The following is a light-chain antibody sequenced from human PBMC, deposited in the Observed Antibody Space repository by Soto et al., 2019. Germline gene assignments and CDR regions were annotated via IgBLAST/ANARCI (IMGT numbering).Light chain of an antibody. CDR2: GAS. CDR3: QQYGGSPST. J-gene: IGKJ1*01. CDR1: QTVTSNY. V-gene: IGKV3-20*01. Sequence: EIVLTQSPGTLSLSPGERATLSCRASQTVTSNYLAWYQRKPGQAPRLLIYGASSRATDIPDRFSGSGSGTDFTLAITGLEPEDFAVYFCQQYGGSPSTFGQGTKVEIK.